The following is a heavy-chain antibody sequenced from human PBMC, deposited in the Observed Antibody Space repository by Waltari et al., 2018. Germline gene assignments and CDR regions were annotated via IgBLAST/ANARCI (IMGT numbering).Heavy chain of an antibody. Sequence: QLQLQESGPGLVKPSETLSLTCTVSGGSISSSSYYWGWIRQPPGKGLEWIGSIYYSGRTYHTPSLKSRGTISVDTSKNQFSLKLSSVTAADTAVYYCARGTYYDYIWGSYRPFDYWGQGTLVTVSS. CDR1: GGSISSSSYY. D-gene: IGHD3-16*02. J-gene: IGHJ4*02. CDR3: ARGTYYDYIWGSYRPFDY. V-gene: IGHV4-39*07. CDR2: IYYSGRT.